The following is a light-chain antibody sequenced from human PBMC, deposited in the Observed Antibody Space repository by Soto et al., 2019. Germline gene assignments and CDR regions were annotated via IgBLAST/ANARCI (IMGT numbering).Light chain of an antibody. CDR3: SSYTSSSTPCV. Sequence: QSALTQPASVSGSPGQSITISCTGTSSDVGGYNYVSWYQQHPGKAPKLMIYEVSNRPSGVSNRFSGSKSGNTASLTISGLQDEDEADYYCSSYTSSSTPCVFGTGNKVTV. CDR1: SSDVGGYNY. CDR2: EVS. J-gene: IGLJ1*01. V-gene: IGLV2-14*01.